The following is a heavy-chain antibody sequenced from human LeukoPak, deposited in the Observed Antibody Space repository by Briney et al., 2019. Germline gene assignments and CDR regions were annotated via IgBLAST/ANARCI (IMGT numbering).Heavy chain of an antibody. CDR1: GGSISSYY. CDR2: IYYSGST. CDR3: ARGYSSSWYYYYGMDV. V-gene: IGHV4-59*12. J-gene: IGHJ6*02. D-gene: IGHD6-13*01. Sequence: SETLSLTCTVSGGSISSYYWSWIRQPPGKGLEWIGYIYYSGSTNYNPSLKSRVTISVDKSKNQFSLKLSSVAAADTAVYYCARGYSSSWYYYYGMDVWGQGTTVTVSS.